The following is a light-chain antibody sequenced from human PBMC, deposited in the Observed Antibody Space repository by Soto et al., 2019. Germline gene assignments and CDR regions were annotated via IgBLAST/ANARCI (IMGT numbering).Light chain of an antibody. CDR3: SSYAGSSNV. CDR2: EVN. CDR1: SSDVGGYNY. J-gene: IGLJ1*01. Sequence: QSALTQPPSASGSPGQSVAISCTGTSSDVGGYNYASWYQQHPGKAPKLMIYEVNKRPSGVPDRFSGSKSGNTASRTVSGLQGEDEADYYCSSYAGSSNVFGTGTKLTVL. V-gene: IGLV2-8*01.